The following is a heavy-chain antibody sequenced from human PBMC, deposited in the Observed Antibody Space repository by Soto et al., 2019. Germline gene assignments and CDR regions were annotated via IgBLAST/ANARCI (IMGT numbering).Heavy chain of an antibody. CDR1: GYTFTGYY. CDR3: ATANPGDQGAFDI. D-gene: IGHD3-10*01. V-gene: IGHV1-2*04. Sequence: ASVKVSCKASGYTFTGYYMHWVRQAPGQGLEWMGWINPNSGGTNYAQKFQGWVTMTRDTSISTAYMELSRLRSDDTAVYYCATANPGDQGAFDIWGQGTMVTVSS. CDR2: INPNSGGT. J-gene: IGHJ3*02.